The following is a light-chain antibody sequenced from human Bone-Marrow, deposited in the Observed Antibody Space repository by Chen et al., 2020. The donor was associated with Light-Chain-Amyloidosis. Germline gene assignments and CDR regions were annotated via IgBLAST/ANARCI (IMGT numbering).Light chain of an antibody. Sequence: NFILTQDHSVSESPGKTVTISCTRSSGDIATNYVQWYQQRPGSAPTTVIYENDIRPYGVPDRFSGSIDTSSNSASLTISGLETEDEADYYCQSYATNTWIFGGGTHLTVL. V-gene: IGLV6-57*03. J-gene: IGLJ3*02. CDR2: END. CDR1: SGDIATNY. CDR3: QSYATNTWI.